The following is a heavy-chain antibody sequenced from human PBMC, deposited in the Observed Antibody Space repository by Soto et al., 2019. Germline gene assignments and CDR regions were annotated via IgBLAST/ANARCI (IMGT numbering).Heavy chain of an antibody. CDR2: IDTSSTKI. D-gene: IGHD3-3*01. V-gene: IGHV3-11*01. CDR3: ASHYDMWSGYLSPVDY. J-gene: IGHJ4*02. CDR1: GYTFSDYY. Sequence: QVQLVESGGDLVKRGRSLRLSCAASGYTFSDYYMSWIRQAPGKGLEWISYIDTSSTKIYYADSVKGRFTISRDNAKNSLYLEMNSLRDEDTAVYYCASHYDMWSGYLSPVDYWGQGTLVTVSS.